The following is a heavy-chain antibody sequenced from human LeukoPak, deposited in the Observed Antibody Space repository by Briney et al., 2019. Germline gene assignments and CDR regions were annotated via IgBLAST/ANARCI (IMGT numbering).Heavy chain of an antibody. CDR2: FDPEDGET. V-gene: IGHV1-24*01. D-gene: IGHD2-2*02. CDR3: ATTLLVVPAAIFDY. Sequence: ASVKVSCKVSGYTLTELSMHWVRQAPGKGLEWMGGFDPEDGETIYAQKFQGRVTMTEDTSTDTACMELSSLRSEDTAVYYCATTLLVVPAAIFDYWGQGTLVTVSS. J-gene: IGHJ4*02. CDR1: GYTLTELS.